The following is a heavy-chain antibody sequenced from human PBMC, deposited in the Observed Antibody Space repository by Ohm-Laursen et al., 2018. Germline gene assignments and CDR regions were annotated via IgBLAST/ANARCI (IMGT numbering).Heavy chain of an antibody. CDR3: ARDGVRYFDWGHFDY. Sequence: SLRLSCAASGFTFSDYSMTWIRQAPGKGLDWVSYISSSSTTIYYADSVKGRFTISRDNAKNSLYLQMNSLRAEDTAVYYCARDGVRYFDWGHFDYWGQGTLVTVSS. V-gene: IGHV3-11*04. CDR2: ISSSSTTI. D-gene: IGHD3-9*01. CDR1: GFTFSDYS. J-gene: IGHJ4*02.